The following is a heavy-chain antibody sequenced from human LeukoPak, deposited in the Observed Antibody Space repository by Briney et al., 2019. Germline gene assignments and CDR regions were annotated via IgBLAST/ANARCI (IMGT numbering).Heavy chain of an antibody. CDR3: ASGVSRYFDPPCMDV. J-gene: IGHJ6*02. CDR2: INSDGSST. V-gene: IGHV3-74*01. Sequence: GGSLRLTCAASGFTFSSYWMHWVRQAPGKGLVWVSRINSDGSSTSYADSVKGRFTISRDNAKNTLYLQMNSLRAEDTAVYYCASGVSRYFDPPCMDVWGQGTTVTVSS. CDR1: GFTFSSYW. D-gene: IGHD3-9*01.